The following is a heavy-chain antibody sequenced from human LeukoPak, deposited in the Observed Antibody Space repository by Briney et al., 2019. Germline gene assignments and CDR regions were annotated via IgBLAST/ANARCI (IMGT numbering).Heavy chain of an antibody. J-gene: IGHJ4*02. D-gene: IGHD3-10*01. CDR1: GFTFSSYS. V-gene: IGHV3-21*04. Sequence: GGSLRLSCAASGFTFSSYSMNWVRQAPGKGLEWVSSISSSSSYIYYADSVKGRFTISRDNSKNTLYLQMNSLRAEDTAVYYCANPRFGELSGGFDYWGQGTLVTVSS. CDR2: ISSSSSYI. CDR3: ANPRFGELSGGFDY.